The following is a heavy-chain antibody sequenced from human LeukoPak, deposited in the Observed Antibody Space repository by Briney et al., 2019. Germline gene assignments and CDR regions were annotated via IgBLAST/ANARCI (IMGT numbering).Heavy chain of an antibody. CDR1: GFSVNSNY. V-gene: IGHV3-66*02. J-gene: IGHJ4*02. CDR2: IYSGGTT. Sequence: GGSLRLSCAASGFSVNSNYMNWVRQAPGKGLEWVSVIYSGGTTYYADSVEGRFTISRDNSKNTLYLQMNSLRVEDTAVYYCARSGSYRPFDYWGQGTLVTVSS. CDR3: ARSGSYRPFDY. D-gene: IGHD1-26*01.